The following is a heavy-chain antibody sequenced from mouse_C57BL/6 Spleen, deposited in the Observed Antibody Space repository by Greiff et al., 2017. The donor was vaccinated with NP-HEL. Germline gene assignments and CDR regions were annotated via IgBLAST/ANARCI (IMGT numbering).Heavy chain of an antibody. CDR2: IHPNSGST. CDR3: ARSAVYYYGSSYEGYAMDY. D-gene: IGHD1-1*01. J-gene: IGHJ4*01. CDR1: GYTFTSYW. V-gene: IGHV1-64*01. Sequence: QVQLKQPGAELVKPGASVKLSCKASGYTFTSYWMHWVKQRPGQGLEWIGMIHPNSGSTNYNEKFKSKATLTVDKSSSTAYMQLSSLTSEDSAVYYCARSAVYYYGSSYEGYAMDYWGQGTSVTVSS.